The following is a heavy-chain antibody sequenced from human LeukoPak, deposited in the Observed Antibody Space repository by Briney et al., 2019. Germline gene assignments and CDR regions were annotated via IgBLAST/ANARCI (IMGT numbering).Heavy chain of an antibody. D-gene: IGHD6-19*01. Sequence: ASVKVSCKASGYIFTDYYIHWVRQAPGQGLEWMGIINPSGGSTTYAQKFQGRVTVTRDTSTSTVYMELSSLRSEDTAVYYCARYGLVATSVLCFQYWGQGTLVTVSS. V-gene: IGHV1-46*01. CDR3: ARYGLVATSVLCFQY. CDR1: GYIFTDYY. CDR2: INPSGGST. J-gene: IGHJ1*01.